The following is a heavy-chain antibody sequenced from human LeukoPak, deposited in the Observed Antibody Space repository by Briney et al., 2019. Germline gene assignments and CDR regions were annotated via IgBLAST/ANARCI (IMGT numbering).Heavy chain of an antibody. V-gene: IGHV4-59*12. CDR1: GGSISSYY. D-gene: IGHD3-10*01. CDR3: ARANPWAPRRHGSFDI. J-gene: IGHJ3*02. CDR2: IYYSGST. Sequence: PSETLSLTCTVSGGSISSYYWSWIRQPPGKGLEWIGYIYYSGSTNYNPSLKSRVTISVDTSKNQFSLKLSSVTAADTAVYYCARANPWAPRRHGSFDIWGQGTMVTVSS.